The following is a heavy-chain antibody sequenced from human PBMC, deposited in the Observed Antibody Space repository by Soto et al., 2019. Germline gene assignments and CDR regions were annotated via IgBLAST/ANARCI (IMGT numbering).Heavy chain of an antibody. D-gene: IGHD4-4*01. CDR2: IYYSGST. V-gene: IGHV4-59*08. J-gene: IGHJ5*02. Sequence: LEILSLTCSVSGCSISSYYWSWIRQPPGKGLEWIGYIYYSGSTNYNPSLKSRVTISVDTSKNQFSLKLSSVTAADTAVYYCARCYSNGDWFDPWGQGTLVTVSS. CDR1: GCSISSYY. CDR3: ARCYSNGDWFDP.